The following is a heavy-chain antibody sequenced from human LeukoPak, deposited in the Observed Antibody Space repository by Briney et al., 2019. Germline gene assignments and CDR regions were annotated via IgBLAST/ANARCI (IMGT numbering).Heavy chain of an antibody. CDR2: MNPNSGNT. CDR3: ARVSKWIQLWFP. Sequence: ASVKVSCKASGYTFTNYDINWVRQATGQGLEWMGWMNPNSGNTGYAQKFQGRVTMTRNTSISTAYMELSSLRSEDTAVYYCARVSKWIQLWFPWGQGTLVTVSS. CDR1: GYTFTNYD. J-gene: IGHJ5*02. D-gene: IGHD5-18*01. V-gene: IGHV1-8*01.